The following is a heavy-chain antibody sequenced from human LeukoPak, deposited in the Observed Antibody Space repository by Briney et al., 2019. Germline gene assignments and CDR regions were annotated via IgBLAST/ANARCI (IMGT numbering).Heavy chain of an antibody. V-gene: IGHV5-51*01. D-gene: IGHD1-26*01. CDR1: GYSFTSYW. J-gene: IGHJ4*02. CDR3: ARHVEGGYYLYYFDY. CDR2: IYPGDSDT. Sequence: GESLKISCKGSGYSFTSYWIGWVRQMPGKGLGWMGIIYPGDSDTRYSPSFQGQVTISADKSISTAYLQWSSLKASDTAMYYCARHVEGGYYLYYFDYWGQGTLVTVSS.